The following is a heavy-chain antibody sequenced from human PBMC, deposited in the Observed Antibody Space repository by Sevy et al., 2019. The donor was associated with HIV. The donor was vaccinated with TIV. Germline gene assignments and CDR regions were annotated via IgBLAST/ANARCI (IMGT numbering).Heavy chain of an antibody. CDR2: IRNKANSYTT. CDR3: ARVMRRILWWSLDS. J-gene: IGHJ4*02. D-gene: IGHD2-21*01. Sequence: GGSLRLSCAASGFTFSDYYMDWVRQAPGKGLEWLGRIRNKANSYTTEFAASVKGRCTISRDDSKNSLYLQMHSLKTDDTAVYYCARVMRRILWWSLDSWGQGTLVTVSS. V-gene: IGHV3-72*01. CDR1: GFTFSDYY.